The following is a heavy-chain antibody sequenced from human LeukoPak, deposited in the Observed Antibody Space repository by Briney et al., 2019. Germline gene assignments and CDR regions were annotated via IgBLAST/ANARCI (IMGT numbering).Heavy chain of an antibody. CDR2: ISAYNGNT. CDR3: ARDWPALLWFGELEMDV. J-gene: IGHJ6*04. Sequence: ASVKVSCKASGYTFTVYYMHWVRQAPGQGLEWMGWISAYNGNTNYAQKLQGRVTMTTDTSTSTAYMELRSLRSDDTAVYYCARDWPALLWFGELEMDVWGKGTTVTISS. D-gene: IGHD3-10*01. CDR1: GYTFTVYY. V-gene: IGHV1-18*04.